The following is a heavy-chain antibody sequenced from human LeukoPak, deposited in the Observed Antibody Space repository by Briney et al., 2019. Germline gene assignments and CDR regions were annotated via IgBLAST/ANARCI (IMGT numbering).Heavy chain of an antibody. V-gene: IGHV4-34*01. CDR1: GGSFSGYY. Sequence: PSETLSLTCAVYGGSFSGYYWSWIRQPPGKGLEWIGEINHSGSTNYNPSLKSRVTISVDTSKNQFSLKLSSVTAADTAVYYCARQREVGAIFYYGMDVWGQGATVTVSS. CDR2: INHSGST. J-gene: IGHJ6*02. CDR3: ARQREVGAIFYYGMDV. D-gene: IGHD1-26*01.